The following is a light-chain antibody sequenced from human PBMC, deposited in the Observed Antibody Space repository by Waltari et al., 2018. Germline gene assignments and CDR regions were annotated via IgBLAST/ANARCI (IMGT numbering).Light chain of an antibody. Sequence: EIVLTQSPATLYLSPGERATLSCRASQSVDNYLAWYQQKPGQAPRLLIYDASNRATGIPARFSGRGSGTDFTLTISSLEPEDFAVYYCQQRRNWITFGQGTRLEIK. CDR2: DAS. J-gene: IGKJ5*01. CDR1: QSVDNY. V-gene: IGKV3-11*01. CDR3: QQRRNWIT.